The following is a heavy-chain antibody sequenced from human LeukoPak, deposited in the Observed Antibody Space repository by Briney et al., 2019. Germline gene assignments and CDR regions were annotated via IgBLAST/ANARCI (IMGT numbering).Heavy chain of an antibody. Sequence: GGSLRLSCAASGFTFSTYAMSWVRQAPGRGLEWVSAISGSADTTYYADSVKGRFTISRDNAKNSLYLQMNSLRAEDTAVYYCAREDLDYGDPVDWGQGTLVTVSS. CDR1: GFTFSTYA. CDR2: ISGSADTT. CDR3: AREDLDYGDPVD. J-gene: IGHJ4*02. V-gene: IGHV3-23*01. D-gene: IGHD4-17*01.